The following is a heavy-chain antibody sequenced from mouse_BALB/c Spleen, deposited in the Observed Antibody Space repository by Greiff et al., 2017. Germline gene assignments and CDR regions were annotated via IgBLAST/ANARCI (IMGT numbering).Heavy chain of an antibody. V-gene: IGHV1-14*01. CDR1: GYTFTSYV. CDR3: AREELGPFDY. D-gene: IGHD4-1*01. J-gene: IGHJ2*01. CDR2: INPYNDGT. Sequence: EVQLQQPGAELVRPGASVKMSCKASGYTFTSYVMHWVKQKPGKGLEWIGYINPYNDGTKYNEKFKGKATLTSDKSSSTAYMELSSLTSEDSAVYYCAREELGPFDYWGQGTTLTVSS.